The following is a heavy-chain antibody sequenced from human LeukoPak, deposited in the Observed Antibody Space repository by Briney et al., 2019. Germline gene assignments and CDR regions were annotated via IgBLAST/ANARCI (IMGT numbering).Heavy chain of an antibody. CDR3: ARAYTSSSYFDY. J-gene: IGHJ4*02. CDR2: INHSGSA. CDR1: GGSFSGYY. V-gene: IGHV4-34*01. Sequence: SSETLSLTRAVYGGSFSGYYWSWIRQPPGKGLEWIGEINHSGSANYNPYLKSRVTISVDTSKSQFSLKLSSVTAADTAVYYCARAYTSSSYFDYWGQGTLVTVSS. D-gene: IGHD6-6*01.